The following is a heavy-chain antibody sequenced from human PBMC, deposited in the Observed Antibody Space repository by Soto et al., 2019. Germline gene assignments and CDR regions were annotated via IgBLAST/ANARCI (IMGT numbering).Heavy chain of an antibody. J-gene: IGHJ3*02. Sequence: EVQLVESGGDLVQPGGSLRLSCAASGFTFSGHWMHWDRQVPGKGLEWVSRINTDGGSSAYADSVKGRFTISRDNAKNTLYLQMNGLRADDTAVYYCAREAGYCSRTSCYRRAFDTWGQGTTVTVSS. CDR2: INTDGGSS. CDR1: GFTFSGHW. V-gene: IGHV3-74*03. D-gene: IGHD2-2*01. CDR3: AREAGYCSRTSCYRRAFDT.